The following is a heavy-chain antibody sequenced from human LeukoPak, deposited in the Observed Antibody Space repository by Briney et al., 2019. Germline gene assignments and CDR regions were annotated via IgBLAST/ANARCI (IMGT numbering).Heavy chain of an antibody. J-gene: IGHJ4*02. Sequence: GGSLRLSCAASGFTFSSYSMNWVRQAPGKGLEWVSPISSSSSYIYYADSVKGRFTISRDNAKNSLYLQMNSLRAEDTAVYYCARDVKSHYYDSSGYSVDFFDYWGQGTLVTVSS. CDR1: GFTFSSYS. V-gene: IGHV3-21*01. CDR2: ISSSSSYI. D-gene: IGHD3-22*01. CDR3: ARDVKSHYYDSSGYSVDFFDY.